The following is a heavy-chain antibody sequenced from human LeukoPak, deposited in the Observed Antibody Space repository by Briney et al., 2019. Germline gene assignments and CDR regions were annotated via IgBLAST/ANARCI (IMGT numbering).Heavy chain of an antibody. D-gene: IGHD5-24*01. V-gene: IGHV3-21*01. CDR1: GFTFSSYS. CDR3: AREPAGYNFDY. J-gene: IGHJ4*02. Sequence: GRSLRLSCAASGFTFSSYSMNWVRQAPGKGLEWVSFISSSSSYIYYADSVKGRFTISRDNAKNSLYLHMNSLRAEDTAVYFCAREPAGYNFDYWGQGTLVTVSS. CDR2: ISSSSSYI.